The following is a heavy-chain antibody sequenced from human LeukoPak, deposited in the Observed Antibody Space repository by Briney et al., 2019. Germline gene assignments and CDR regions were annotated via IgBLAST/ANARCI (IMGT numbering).Heavy chain of an antibody. V-gene: IGHV3-21*01. Sequence: GGSLRLSCAASGFTFSSYSMNWVRQAPGKGLEWASSISSSSSYIYYADSVKGRFTISRDNAKNSLYLQMNSLRAEDTAVYYCASYYDFWSGYYNPFDYWGQGTLVTVSS. D-gene: IGHD3-3*01. CDR1: GFTFSSYS. CDR3: ASYYDFWSGYYNPFDY. J-gene: IGHJ4*02. CDR2: ISSSSSYI.